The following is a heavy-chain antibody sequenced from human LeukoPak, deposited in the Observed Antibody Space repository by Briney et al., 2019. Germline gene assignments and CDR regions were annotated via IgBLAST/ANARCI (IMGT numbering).Heavy chain of an antibody. CDR3: VKDFWLWAGLPPFDY. CDR1: GFTFSSYG. CDR2: ISYDGSNK. Sequence: GGSLRLSCAASGFTFSSYGMHWVRQAPGKGLEWVAVISYDGSNKYYADSVKGRFTISRDNSKNTLYLQMNSLRAEDTAVYYCVKDFWLWAGLPPFDYWGQGTLVTVSS. J-gene: IGHJ4*02. V-gene: IGHV3-30*18. D-gene: IGHD5-18*01.